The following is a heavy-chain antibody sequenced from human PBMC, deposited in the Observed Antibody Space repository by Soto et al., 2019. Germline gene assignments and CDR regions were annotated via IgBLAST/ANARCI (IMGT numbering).Heavy chain of an antibody. CDR1: GFSFSNYY. CDR3: AREGDGTTGYYQDY. D-gene: IGHD3-22*01. Sequence: GGSLRLSCSPSGFSFSNYYSHWVRQAPGKGLVWVSRVNSDESSTTYADSVKGRFTISRDNAKKILYLQMNSLRVEDTAVYYCAREGDGTTGYYQDYWGQGTLVTVSS. CDR2: VNSDESST. J-gene: IGHJ4*01. V-gene: IGHV3-74*03.